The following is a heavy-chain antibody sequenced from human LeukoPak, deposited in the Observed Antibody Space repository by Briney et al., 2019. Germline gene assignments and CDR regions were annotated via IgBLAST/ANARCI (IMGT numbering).Heavy chain of an antibody. J-gene: IGHJ6*02. Sequence: GSSVKVSCKASGGTFSSYAISWVRQAPGQGLEWMGRIIPILGIANYAQKFQGRVTITADKSTNTPYMELSSLRSEDTAVYYCARNRGSGSYSHDYYYYGMDVWGQGTTVTVSS. CDR2: IIPILGIA. V-gene: IGHV1-69*04. CDR1: GGTFSSYA. D-gene: IGHD3-10*01. CDR3: ARNRGSGSYSHDYYYYGMDV.